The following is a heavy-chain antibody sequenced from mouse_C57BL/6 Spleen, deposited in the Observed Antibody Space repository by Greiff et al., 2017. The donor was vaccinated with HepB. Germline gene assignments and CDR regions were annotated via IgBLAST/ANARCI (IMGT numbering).Heavy chain of an antibody. J-gene: IGHJ2*01. CDR3: AREEGLYYGSTSYFDY. V-gene: IGHV1-85*01. CDR2: IYPRDGST. CDR1: GYTFTSYD. D-gene: IGHD1-1*01. Sequence: VKLVESGPELVKPGASVKLSCKASGYTFTSYDINWVKQRPGQGLEWIGWIYPRDGSTKYNEKFKGKATLTVDTSSSTAYMELHSLTSEDSAVYFCAREEGLYYGSTSYFDYWGQGTTLTVSS.